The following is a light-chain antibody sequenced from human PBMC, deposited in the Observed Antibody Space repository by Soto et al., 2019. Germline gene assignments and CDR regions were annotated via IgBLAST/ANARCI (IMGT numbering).Light chain of an antibody. CDR2: LNSDGSH. V-gene: IGLV4-69*01. CDR1: SGHSSYA. Sequence: LVLTQSPSASASLGASVKLTCTLSSGHSSYAIAWHQQQPEKGPRYLMKLNSDGSHNKGDGIPDRFSGSSSGAERYLTISTLQSEDEADYYCQTWSTGFSVVFGGGTKLTVL. CDR3: QTWSTGFSVV. J-gene: IGLJ2*01.